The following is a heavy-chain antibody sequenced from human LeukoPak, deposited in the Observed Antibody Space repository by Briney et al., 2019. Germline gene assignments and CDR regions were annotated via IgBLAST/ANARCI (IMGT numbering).Heavy chain of an antibody. J-gene: IGHJ6*02. D-gene: IGHD3-10*01. CDR3: ARGGGSPFYYYYGMDV. CDR1: GGSISSYY. Sequence: SETLSLTCTVSGGSISSYYWSWIRQPPGKGLEWIGEINHSGSTNYNPSLKSRVTISVDTSKNQFSLKLSSVTAADTAVYYCARGGGSPFYYYYGMDVWGQGTTVTVSS. CDR2: INHSGST. V-gene: IGHV4-34*01.